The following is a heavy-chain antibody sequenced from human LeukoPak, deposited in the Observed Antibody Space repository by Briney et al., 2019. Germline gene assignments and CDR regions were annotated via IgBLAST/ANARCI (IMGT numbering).Heavy chain of an antibody. V-gene: IGHV4-59*01. CDR1: GGSISTY. J-gene: IGHJ4*02. Sequence: SETLSLTCTVSGGSISTYWSWIRQPPGKGLEWIGYVHHSGSTSYNPSLKSRVTISVDTSKNQFSLNLTSVTAADTAVYYCARDTGTVVDYWGQGTLVTVSS. D-gene: IGHD4-23*01. CDR3: ARDTGTVVDY. CDR2: VHHSGST.